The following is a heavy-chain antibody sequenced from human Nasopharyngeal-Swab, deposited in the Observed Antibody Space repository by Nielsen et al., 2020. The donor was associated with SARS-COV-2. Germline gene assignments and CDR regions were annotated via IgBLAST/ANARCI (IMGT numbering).Heavy chain of an antibody. Sequence: GSLRLSCAVYGGSFSAYYWGWIRQPPGKGLEWIAEINHSGSTNYNPSLKSRVTLSVDTSMNQVSLEVSSVTAADTAVYYCARGLSGIVPSPILGLGPYYYYYYMDVWGKGTTVTVSS. CDR3: ARGLSGIVPSPILGLGPYYYYYYMDV. CDR1: GGSFSAYY. V-gene: IGHV4-34*01. CDR2: INHSGST. J-gene: IGHJ6*03. D-gene: IGHD7-27*01.